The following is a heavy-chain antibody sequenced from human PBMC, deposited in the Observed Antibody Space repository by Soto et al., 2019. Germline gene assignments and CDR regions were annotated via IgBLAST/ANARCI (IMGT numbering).Heavy chain of an antibody. Sequence: QVQLVQSGAEVKKPGASVKVSCKASVYTFTSYGISWVRQAPGQGLEGLGWISAYNGNTNYAQKLQGRFTMTTDTPTSTAYMELRSLRSDDTAVYYCAWTRIAAAGYYGMDVWGQGTTVTVSS. CDR1: VYTFTSYG. V-gene: IGHV1-18*01. J-gene: IGHJ6*02. CDR2: ISAYNGNT. CDR3: AWTRIAAAGYYGMDV. D-gene: IGHD6-13*01.